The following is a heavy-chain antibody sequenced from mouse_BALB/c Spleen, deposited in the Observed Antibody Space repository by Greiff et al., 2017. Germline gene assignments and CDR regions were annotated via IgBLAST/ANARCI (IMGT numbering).Heavy chain of an antibody. CDR1: GFTFSSYA. D-gene: IGHD1-1*01. J-gene: IGHJ4*01. CDR3: ARDETVVDYYAMDY. CDR2: ISSGGSYT. V-gene: IGHV5-9-4*01. Sequence: EVMLVESGGGLVKPGGSLKLSCAASGFTFSSYAMSWVRQSPEKRLEWVAEISSGGSYTYYPDTVTGRFTISRDNAKNTLYLEMSSLRSEDTAMYYCARDETVVDYYAMDYWGQGTSVTVSS.